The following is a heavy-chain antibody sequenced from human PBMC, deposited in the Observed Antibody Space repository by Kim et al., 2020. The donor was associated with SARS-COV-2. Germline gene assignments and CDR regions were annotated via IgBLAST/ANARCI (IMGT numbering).Heavy chain of an antibody. V-gene: IGHV4-59*08. CDR2: IYYSGST. J-gene: IGHJ5*02. D-gene: IGHD1-26*01. CDR3: ARNSGSYYYSWFDP. Sequence: SETLSLTCTVSGGSISSYYWSWIRQPPGKGLEWIGYIYYSGSTNYNPSLKSRVTISVDTSKNQFSLKLSSVTAADTAVYYCARNSGSYYYSWFDPWGQGTLVTVSS. CDR1: GGSISSYY.